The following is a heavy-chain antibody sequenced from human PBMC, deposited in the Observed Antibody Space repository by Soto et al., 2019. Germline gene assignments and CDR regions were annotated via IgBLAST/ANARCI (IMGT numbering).Heavy chain of an antibody. CDR3: ASDPPRMTTLTSVDY. D-gene: IGHD4-17*01. CDR2: ISGSGVST. V-gene: IGHV3-23*01. J-gene: IGHJ4*02. Sequence: HPGGSLRLSCAASGFTFSSYAMRWVRQAPGKGLQWVSGISGSGVSTYYGDSVKGRFTISRDNSKNTLYLQMNSLRAEDTAVYYCASDPPRMTTLTSVDYWGQGTLVTVSS. CDR1: GFTFSSYA.